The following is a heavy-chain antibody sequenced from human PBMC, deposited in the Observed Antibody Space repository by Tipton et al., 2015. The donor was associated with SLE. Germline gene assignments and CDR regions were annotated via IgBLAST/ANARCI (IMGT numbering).Heavy chain of an antibody. CDR3: ARHPPGPPLAGWFDP. CDR2: IYYSGST. V-gene: IGHV4-39*01. CDR1: GGSISSSNHY. Sequence: TLSLTCTVSGGSISSSNHYWGWIRQPPGKGLEWIGSIYYSGSTYYNPSLKSRVTISADTSKNQFFLKVNSMTAADTAIYYCARHPPGPPLAGWFDPWGQGTLVTVSS. J-gene: IGHJ5*02.